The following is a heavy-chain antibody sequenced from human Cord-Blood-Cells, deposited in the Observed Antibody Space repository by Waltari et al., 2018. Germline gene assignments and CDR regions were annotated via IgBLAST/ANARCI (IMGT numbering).Heavy chain of an antibody. CDR2: IIPIFVTA. J-gene: IGHJ5*02. Sequence: QVQLVQSGAEVKKPGSSVKVSCKASGGTFSSYAISWVRQAPGQGLEWMGGIIPIFVTANYAQKFQGRVTMTADKSTSTAYMELSSLRSEDTAVYYCASGDYDFWSGYYGNWFDPWGQGTLVTVSS. V-gene: IGHV1-69*06. CDR3: ASGDYDFWSGYYGNWFDP. D-gene: IGHD3-3*01. CDR1: GGTFSSYA.